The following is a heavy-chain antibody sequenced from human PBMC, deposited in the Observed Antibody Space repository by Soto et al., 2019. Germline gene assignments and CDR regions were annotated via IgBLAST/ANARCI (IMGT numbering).Heavy chain of an antibody. D-gene: IGHD1-26*01. CDR3: AREHVGATTWDPIYYYYYGMDV. J-gene: IGHJ6*02. CDR2: IYYSGST. CDR1: GGSISSSSYY. V-gene: IGHV4-39*02. Sequence: PSQTLSLTCTVSGGSISSSSYYWGWIRQPPGKGLEWIGSIYYSGSTYYNPSLKSRVTISVDTSKNQFSLKLSSVTAADTAVYYCAREHVGATTWDPIYYYYYGMDVWGQGTTVTVSS.